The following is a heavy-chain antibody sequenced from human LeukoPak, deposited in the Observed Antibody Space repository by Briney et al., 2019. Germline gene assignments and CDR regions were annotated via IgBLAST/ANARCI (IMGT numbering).Heavy chain of an antibody. V-gene: IGHV4-34*01. Sequence: PSETLSLTCAVYGGSFSGYYWSWIRQPPGKGLEWIGEINHSGSTNYNPSLKSRVTISVDTSKNQFSPKLSSVTAADTAVYYCARVEQLWLDYWGQGTLVTVSS. CDR3: ARVEQLWLDY. CDR1: GGSFSGYY. CDR2: INHSGST. D-gene: IGHD5-18*01. J-gene: IGHJ4*02.